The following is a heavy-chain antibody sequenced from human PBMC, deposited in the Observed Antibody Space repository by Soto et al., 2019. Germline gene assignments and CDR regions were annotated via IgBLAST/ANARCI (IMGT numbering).Heavy chain of an antibody. CDR1: GGSISSGGYS. CDR3: ARASRMDYFDY. J-gene: IGHJ4*02. CDR2: IYHSGST. Sequence: SETLSLTCAVSGGSISSGGYSWSWIRQPPGKGLEWIGYIYHSGSTYYNPSLKSRVTISVDRSKNQFSLKPSSVTAADTAVYYCARASRMDYFDYWGQGTLVTVSS. D-gene: IGHD2-15*01. V-gene: IGHV4-30-2*01.